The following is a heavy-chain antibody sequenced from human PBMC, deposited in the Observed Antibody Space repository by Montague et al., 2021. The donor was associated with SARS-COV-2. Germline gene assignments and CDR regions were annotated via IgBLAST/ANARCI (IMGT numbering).Heavy chain of an antibody. CDR2: INHSGST. CDR3: ARQRGAGLFYFYYFGMDV. Sequence: SETLSLTCAVYGGSFSGYYWSWTRQPPGQGLEWIGEINHSGSTNYNPSLKSRVTISVDTSKNQFSLTLSSVTAADTAVYYCARQRGAGLFYFYYFGMDVWGQGTTVTVSS. CDR1: GGSFSGYY. J-gene: IGHJ6*02. D-gene: IGHD3/OR15-3a*01. V-gene: IGHV4-34*01.